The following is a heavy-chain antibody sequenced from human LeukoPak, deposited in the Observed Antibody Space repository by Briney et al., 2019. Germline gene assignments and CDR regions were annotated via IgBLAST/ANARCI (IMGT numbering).Heavy chain of an antibody. V-gene: IGHV1-69*06. D-gene: IGHD3-10*01. CDR2: IIPIFGTA. CDR1: GGTFSSYA. Sequence: ASVKVSCKASGGTFSSYAISWVRQAPGQGLEWMGGIIPIFGTANYAQKFQGRVTITADKSTSTAYMELSSLRSEDTAVYYCARSPGKWFGELYVPNWFDPWGEGTLVTASS. J-gene: IGHJ5*02. CDR3: ARSPGKWFGELYVPNWFDP.